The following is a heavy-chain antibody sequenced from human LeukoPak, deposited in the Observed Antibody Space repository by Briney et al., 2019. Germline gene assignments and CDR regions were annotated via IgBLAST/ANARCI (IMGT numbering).Heavy chain of an antibody. CDR3: ARVDGFFSLLY. Sequence: PSETLSLTCTVSGGSISSYYWSWIRQPPGKGLEWIGYIYYSGSTNCNPSLKSRVTISVDTSKNQFSLKLSSVTAADTAVYYCARVDGFFSLLYWGQGTLVTVSS. V-gene: IGHV4-59*01. CDR2: IYYSGST. J-gene: IGHJ4*02. D-gene: IGHD3-10*01. CDR1: GGSISSYY.